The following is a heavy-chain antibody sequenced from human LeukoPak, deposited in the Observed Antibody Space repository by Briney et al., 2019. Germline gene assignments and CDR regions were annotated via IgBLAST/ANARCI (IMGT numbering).Heavy chain of an antibody. D-gene: IGHD6-13*01. CDR2: VSSSSSYI. CDR1: GFTSSSYS. V-gene: IGHV3-21*01. CDR3: ARDVAAAGTWGDYYYYYMDV. Sequence: GGSLRLSCAASGFTSSSYSMNWVRQAPGKGLEWVSSVSSSSSYIYYADSVKGRFTISRDNAKNSLYLQMNSLRAEDTAVYYCARDVAAAGTWGDYYYYYMDVRGKGTTVTVSS. J-gene: IGHJ6*03.